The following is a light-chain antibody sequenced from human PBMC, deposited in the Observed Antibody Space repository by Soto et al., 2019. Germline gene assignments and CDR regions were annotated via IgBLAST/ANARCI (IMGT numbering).Light chain of an antibody. Sequence: QSALTQPASVSGSPGQSITISCTGTSSDVGGYNYVSWYQQHPGKAPKLMIYDVSNRPSGVSNRFSGSKSGNTASLTISGLQAEDEADYYCRSYTSSSTPSVFGTGTKLTVL. V-gene: IGLV2-14*01. CDR3: RSYTSSSTPSV. CDR2: DVS. J-gene: IGLJ1*01. CDR1: SSDVGGYNY.